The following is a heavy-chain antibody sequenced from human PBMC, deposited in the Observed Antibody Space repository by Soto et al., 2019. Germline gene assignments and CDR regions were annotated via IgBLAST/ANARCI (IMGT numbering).Heavy chain of an antibody. CDR2: ISSSTSYV. CDR1: GFTFSRYG. Sequence: GGSLRLFCAASGFTFSRYGMNWLRQAPGKGLEWVASISSSTSYVYYADSVKGRFSTSRDNAKNILYLEMYGLRTEDTAVYYCARDPYEGRVGNWFESWGQGTLVTVSS. CDR3: ARDPYEGRVGNWFES. D-gene: IGHD5-12*01. J-gene: IGHJ5*01. V-gene: IGHV3-21*06.